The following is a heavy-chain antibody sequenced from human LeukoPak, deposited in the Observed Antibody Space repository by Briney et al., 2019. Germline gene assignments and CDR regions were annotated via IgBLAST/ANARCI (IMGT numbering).Heavy chain of an antibody. CDR1: GGSISSYY. CDR3: AAGRAPRDAFDI. J-gene: IGHJ3*02. V-gene: IGHV4-59*08. Sequence: SETLSLTCTVSGGSISSYYWSWIRQPPGKGLEWIGYIYYSGSTNYNPSLKSRVTISVDTSKNQFSLKLSSVTAADTAVYCCAAGRAPRDAFDIWGQGTMVTVSS. CDR2: IYYSGST.